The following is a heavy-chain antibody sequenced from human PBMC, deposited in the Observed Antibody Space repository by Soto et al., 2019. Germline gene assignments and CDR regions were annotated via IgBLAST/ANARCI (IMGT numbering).Heavy chain of an antibody. Sequence: SETLSLTCTVSGGSISSSSYYWGWIRQPPGKGLEWIGSIYYSGSTYYNPSLKSRVTISVDTSKNQFSLKLSSVTAADTAVYYCARVPYYGRTYPQYNWFDPWGQGTLVTVSS. V-gene: IGHV4-39*01. J-gene: IGHJ5*02. CDR2: IYYSGST. D-gene: IGHD3-10*01. CDR1: GGSISSSSYY. CDR3: ARVPYYGRTYPQYNWFDP.